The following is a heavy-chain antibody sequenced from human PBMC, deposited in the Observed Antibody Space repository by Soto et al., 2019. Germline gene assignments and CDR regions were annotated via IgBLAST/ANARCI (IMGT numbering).Heavy chain of an antibody. CDR1: GGSISSSSYY. V-gene: IGHV4-39*01. J-gene: IGHJ4*02. Sequence: PSETLSLTCTVSGGSISSSSYYWGWIRQPPGKGLEWIVSIYYSGSTYYNPSLKSRVTISVDTSKNQFSLKLSSVTAADTAVYYCARQDLAAHPNHFDYWGQGTLVTVSS. CDR3: ARQDLAAHPNHFDY. CDR2: IYYSGST. D-gene: IGHD6-13*01.